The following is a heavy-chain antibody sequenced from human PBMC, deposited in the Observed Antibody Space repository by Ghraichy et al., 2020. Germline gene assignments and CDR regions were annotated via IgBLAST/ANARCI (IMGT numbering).Heavy chain of an antibody. CDR3: ARLSAAGSYAPHYFDY. J-gene: IGHJ4*02. CDR1: GGSTSNYY. Sequence: GSLRLSCTVSGGSTSNYYWSWIRQPPGKGLEWIGYIYYIGSTNYNPSLKSRVTISVDTSKNQFSLKLSSVTAADTAGYYCARLSAAGSYAPHYFDYWGQGTLVTVSS. V-gene: IGHV4-59*08. CDR2: IYYIGST. D-gene: IGHD3-10*01.